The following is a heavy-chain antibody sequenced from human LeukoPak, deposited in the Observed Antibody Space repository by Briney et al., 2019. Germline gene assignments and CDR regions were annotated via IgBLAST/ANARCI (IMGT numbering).Heavy chain of an antibody. D-gene: IGHD2-2*01. Sequence: GGSLRLSCAASGFTFSSYEMNWVRQAPGKGLQWVSDISSSGTTIYYADSVKGRFTISRDNAKNSLYLQMNSLRAEDTAVYYRARKYCSTTSCLFDNWGQGTLVTVSS. V-gene: IGHV3-48*03. CDR3: ARKYCSTTSCLFDN. J-gene: IGHJ4*02. CDR2: ISSSGTTI. CDR1: GFTFSSYE.